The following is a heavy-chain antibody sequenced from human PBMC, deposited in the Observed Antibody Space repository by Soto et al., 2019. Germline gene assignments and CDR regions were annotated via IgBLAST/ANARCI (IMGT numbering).Heavy chain of an antibody. D-gene: IGHD3-22*01. CDR3: ARGYYDSSGYYYRY. J-gene: IGHJ4*02. V-gene: IGHV1-18*01. Sequence: ASVKVSCKASGYTLTSYSITWVRQAPGQGLEWMGRISAYNGNTNYAQKLQDRVTMTTDTSTSTAYMELRSLRSDDTAVYYCARGYYDSSGYYYRYWGQGTLVTVSS. CDR2: ISAYNGNT. CDR1: GYTLTSYS.